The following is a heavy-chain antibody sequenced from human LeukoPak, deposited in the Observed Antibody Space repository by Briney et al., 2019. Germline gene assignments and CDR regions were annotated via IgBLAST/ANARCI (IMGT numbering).Heavy chain of an antibody. CDR1: GFTFRFYA. V-gene: IGHV3-23*01. J-gene: IGHJ4*02. D-gene: IGHD2-2*01. Sequence: GGSLRLSCAASGFTFRFYAMNWVRQAPGKGLEWVSAISADGDSTYYADSVKGRFTIPRDNSKNTLYLQMNSLRPGDTAVYYCAKRRYCTTTSCHDFDYWGQGTLVTVSS. CDR3: AKRRYCTTTSCHDFDY. CDR2: ISADGDST.